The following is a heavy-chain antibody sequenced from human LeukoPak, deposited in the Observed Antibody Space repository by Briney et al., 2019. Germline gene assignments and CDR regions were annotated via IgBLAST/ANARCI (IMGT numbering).Heavy chain of an antibody. CDR1: GYTFTGYY. J-gene: IGHJ4*02. V-gene: IGHV1-2*02. Sequence: ASVKVSCKASGYTFTGYYMHWVRQAPGQGLEWMGWINPNSGGTNYAQKFQGRVTMTRDTSISTAYMELSRLRSDDTAVYYCARHSSSFNPVDYWGQGTLVTVSS. CDR2: INPNSGGT. CDR3: ARHSSSFNPVDY. D-gene: IGHD6-6*01.